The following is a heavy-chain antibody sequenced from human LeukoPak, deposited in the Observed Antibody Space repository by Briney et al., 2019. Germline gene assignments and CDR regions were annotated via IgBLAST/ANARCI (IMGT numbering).Heavy chain of an antibody. Sequence: SETLSLTCTVSGGSISSYYWSWIRQPAGKGLEWIGRIYTSGSTNYNPSLKSRVTMSVDTSKNQFSLKLSSVTAADTAVYYCARDTRNSSGYSSFDYWGQGTLVTVSS. D-gene: IGHD3-22*01. V-gene: IGHV4-4*07. CDR1: GGSISSYY. CDR2: IYTSGST. CDR3: ARDTRNSSGYSSFDY. J-gene: IGHJ4*02.